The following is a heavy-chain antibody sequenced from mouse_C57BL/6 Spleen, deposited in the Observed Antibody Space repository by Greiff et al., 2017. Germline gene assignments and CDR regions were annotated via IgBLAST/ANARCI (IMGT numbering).Heavy chain of an antibody. Sequence: VQLQQSGPELVKPGASVKISCKASGYSFTSYYIHWVKQRPGQGLEWIGWIYPGSGNTKYNEKFKGKATLTADTSSSTAYMQLSSLTSEDSAVYYCARRTGTDYFDYWGQGTTLTVSS. J-gene: IGHJ2*01. CDR1: GYSFTSYY. D-gene: IGHD4-1*01. CDR2: IYPGSGNT. V-gene: IGHV1-66*01. CDR3: ARRTGTDYFDY.